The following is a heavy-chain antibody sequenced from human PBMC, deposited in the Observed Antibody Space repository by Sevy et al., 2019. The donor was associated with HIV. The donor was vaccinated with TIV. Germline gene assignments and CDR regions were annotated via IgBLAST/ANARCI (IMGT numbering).Heavy chain of an antibody. CDR1: GFTFSSHA. Sequence: GGSLRLSCAASGFTFSSHAMHWVHQAPGKGLDWVAVISSDGNSQYSADSVKGRFTISRDNSKNTRYLQMDSLRVEDTAVYYCARDLISGSYSQSLDYWGQGTLVTVSS. CDR3: ARDLISGSYSQSLDY. D-gene: IGHD1-26*01. CDR2: ISSDGNSQ. V-gene: IGHV3-30*04. J-gene: IGHJ4*02.